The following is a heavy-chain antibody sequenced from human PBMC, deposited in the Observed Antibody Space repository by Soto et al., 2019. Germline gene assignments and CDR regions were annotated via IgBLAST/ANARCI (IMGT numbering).Heavy chain of an antibody. CDR1: GFTFSINA. J-gene: IGHJ4*02. CDR3: AKDRGRYCSGGSCYLFDY. Sequence: GGSLRLSCAASGFTFSINAMSWVRQAPGKGLEWVSAISGSGGSTYYADSVKGRFTISRDNSKNTLYLQMNSLRAEDTALYYCAKDRGRYCSGGSCYLFDYWGQGIMVTVSS. V-gene: IGHV3-23*01. D-gene: IGHD2-15*01. CDR2: ISGSGGST.